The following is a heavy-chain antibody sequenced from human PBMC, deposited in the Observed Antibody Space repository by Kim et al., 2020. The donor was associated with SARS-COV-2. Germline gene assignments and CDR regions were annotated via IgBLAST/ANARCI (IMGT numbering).Heavy chain of an antibody. CDR2: IYHSGST. Sequence: SETLSLTCTVSGYSISSGYYWGWIRQPPGKGLEWIGSIYHSGSTYYNPSLKSRVTISVDTSKNQFSLKLSSVTAADTAVYYCARVIGRSSTSADYDILTGYSYYFDYWGQGTLVTVSS. CDR1: GYSISSGYY. J-gene: IGHJ4*02. CDR3: ARVIGRSSTSADYDILTGYSYYFDY. V-gene: IGHV4-38-2*02. D-gene: IGHD3-9*01.